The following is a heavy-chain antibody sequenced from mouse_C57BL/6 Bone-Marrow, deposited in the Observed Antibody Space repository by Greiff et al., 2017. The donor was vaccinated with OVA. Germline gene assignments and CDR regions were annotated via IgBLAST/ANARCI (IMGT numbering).Heavy chain of an antibody. CDR1: GFNIKDYY. Sequence: DVQLQESGAELVKPGASVKLSCTASGFNIKDYYMHWVKQRTEQGLEWIGRIDPEDGETKYAPKFQGKATITADTSSNTAYLQLSSLTSEDTAVYYCARYYGSRSVPYWYFDVWGTGTTVTVSS. D-gene: IGHD1-1*01. CDR3: ARYYGSRSVPYWYFDV. V-gene: IGHV14-2*01. J-gene: IGHJ1*03. CDR2: IDPEDGET.